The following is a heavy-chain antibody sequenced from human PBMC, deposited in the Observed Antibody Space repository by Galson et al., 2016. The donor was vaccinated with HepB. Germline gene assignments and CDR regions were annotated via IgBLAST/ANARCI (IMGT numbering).Heavy chain of an antibody. D-gene: IGHD3-3*01. V-gene: IGHV3-53*01. CDR1: AFTVSSNY. J-gene: IGHJ6*03. CDR3: ARVAYDFWSGYFGPQTYYYYMDV. Sequence: SLRLSCAASAFTVSSNYMSWVRQAPGKGLEWVSVIYSAGSTYYADSVKGRFTISRDNSKNTLYLQMNSLRAEDTAVYYRARVAYDFWSGYFGPQTYYYYMDVWGKGTTVTVSS. CDR2: IYSAGST.